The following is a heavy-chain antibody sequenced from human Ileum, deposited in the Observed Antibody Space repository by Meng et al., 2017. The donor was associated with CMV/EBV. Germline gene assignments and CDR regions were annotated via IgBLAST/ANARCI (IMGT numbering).Heavy chain of an antibody. D-gene: IGHD6-13*01. CDR3: AHRRGIEEYFQH. CDR1: GFSLTTTGVA. CDR2: IYWDDDE. J-gene: IGHJ1*01. Sequence: HITLKGSRPTLVKPTETLTLTCTFSGFSLTTTGVAVGWIRQPPGKALEWLALIYWDDDERYSPSLRSRLTITKDTSKNQVVLTMTNMDPVDTATYYCAHRRGIEEYFQHWGQGTLVTVSS. V-gene: IGHV2-5*02.